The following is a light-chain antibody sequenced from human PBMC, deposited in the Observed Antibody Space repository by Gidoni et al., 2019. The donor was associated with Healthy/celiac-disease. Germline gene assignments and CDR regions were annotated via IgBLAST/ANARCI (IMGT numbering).Light chain of an antibody. CDR2: AAS. CDR1: QGISSY. Sequence: IQLTQSPSSLSASVGDRVTITCRASQGISSYLAWYQQKPGKAPKLLIYAASTLQSGVPSRFSGSGSGTDCTLTISNLQPEDFATYYCQQLNSYPPPFGQGTRLEIK. CDR3: QQLNSYPPP. J-gene: IGKJ5*01. V-gene: IGKV1-9*01.